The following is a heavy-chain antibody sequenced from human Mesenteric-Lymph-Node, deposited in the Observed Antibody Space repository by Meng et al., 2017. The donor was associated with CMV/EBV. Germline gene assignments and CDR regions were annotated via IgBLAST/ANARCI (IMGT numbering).Heavy chain of an antibody. V-gene: IGHV3-7*01. CDR1: GFTFSTYC. CDR3: ARDVVGALPAAANY. Sequence: GGSLRLSCAASGFTFSTYCMSWVRQAPGRGLEWVASIRHDGSEKYYVDSVEGRFTISRDNAENSLDLQMNSLRVEDTAVYYCARDVVGALPAAANYWGRGTLVTVSS. CDR2: IRHDGSEK. J-gene: IGHJ4*02. D-gene: IGHD2-2*01.